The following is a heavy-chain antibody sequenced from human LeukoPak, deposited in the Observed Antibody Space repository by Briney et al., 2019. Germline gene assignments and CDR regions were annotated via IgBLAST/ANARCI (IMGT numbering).Heavy chain of an antibody. CDR3: ARGRNFYDSSCYHLPYMDV. Sequence: ASVKVSCKASGYTFTSYDINWVRQATGQGLEWMGWMNPNSGNTGYAQKFQGRVTMTRKTSISTAYMELSSLRSEDTAVYYCARGRNFYDSSCYHLPYMDVWGKGTTVTVSS. J-gene: IGHJ6*03. CDR2: MNPNSGNT. D-gene: IGHD3-22*01. V-gene: IGHV1-8*01. CDR1: GYTFTSYD.